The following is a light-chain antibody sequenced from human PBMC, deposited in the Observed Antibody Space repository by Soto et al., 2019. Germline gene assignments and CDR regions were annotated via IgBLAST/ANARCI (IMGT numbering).Light chain of an antibody. J-gene: IGKJ3*01. CDR2: WAS. CDR1: QTVLFRSNNKNY. V-gene: IGKV4-1*01. Sequence: DIVMTQSPDSLAVSLGERATINCKSSQTVLFRSNNKNYLAWYQQKPRQPPKLLIYWASTRESGVPDRFSGSGSGTDFTLTISSLQADDVAVYYCQQYYATPLTFGPGTTVDIK. CDR3: QQYYATPLT.